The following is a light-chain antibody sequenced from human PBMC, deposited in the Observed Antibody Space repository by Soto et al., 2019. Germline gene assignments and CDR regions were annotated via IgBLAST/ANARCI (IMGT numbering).Light chain of an antibody. J-gene: IGKJ2*01. Sequence: EIVLTQSPGTLSLSPGERATLSCRASQSVSSSYLAWYQQKPGQAPRLLIYGASSRATGIPDRFSGSGSGTDFTLTISRLEPEDFAEYYCQQYGSSPYTFGQGTKLEIK. V-gene: IGKV3-20*01. CDR2: GAS. CDR3: QQYGSSPYT. CDR1: QSVSSSY.